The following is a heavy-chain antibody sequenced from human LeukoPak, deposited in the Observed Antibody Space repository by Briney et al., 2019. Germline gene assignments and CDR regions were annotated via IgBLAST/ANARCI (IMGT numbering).Heavy chain of an antibody. V-gene: IGHV3-7*01. CDR2: IKQDGSEK. D-gene: IGHD6-6*01. CDR1: GFTFSSYG. J-gene: IGHJ4*02. CDR3: ARESFAARWD. Sequence: GGSLRLSCAASGFTFSSYGMHWVRQAPGKGLEWVANIKQDGSEKYYVDSVKGRFTISRDNAKNSLYLQMNSLRAEDTAVYYCARESFAARWDWGQGTLVTVSS.